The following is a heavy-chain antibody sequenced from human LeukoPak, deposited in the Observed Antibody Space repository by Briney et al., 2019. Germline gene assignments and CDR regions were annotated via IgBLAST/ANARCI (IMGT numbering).Heavy chain of an antibody. V-gene: IGHV3-74*01. CDR3: ARKGAVAGTFDY. CDR2: INSDGSTT. J-gene: IGHJ4*02. Sequence: GGSLRLSCAASGFIFSNYWMHWVRQAPGKGLVWVSRINSDGSTTSYADSVKGRFTISRDNAKNTLYLQMNSLRAEDTAVYYCARKGAVAGTFDYWGQGTLVTVSS. CDR1: GFIFSNYW. D-gene: IGHD6-19*01.